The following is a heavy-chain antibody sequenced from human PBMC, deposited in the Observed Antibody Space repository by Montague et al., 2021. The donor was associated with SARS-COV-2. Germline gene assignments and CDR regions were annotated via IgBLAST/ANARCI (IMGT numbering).Heavy chain of an antibody. V-gene: IGHV4-34*01. Sequence: ETLSLTCAVSSGSFRGYYWSWIRQPPGKGLEWIGEINRSGSTTYNPSLESRVSISVDTSNKQFSLKVTSVTAADTAVYYCARLGAITLVRGITKADFSNYGMDVWGQGTTVTVSS. CDR2: INRSGST. CDR1: SGSFRGYY. J-gene: IGHJ6*02. D-gene: IGHD3-10*01. CDR3: ARLGAITLVRGITKADFSNYGMDV.